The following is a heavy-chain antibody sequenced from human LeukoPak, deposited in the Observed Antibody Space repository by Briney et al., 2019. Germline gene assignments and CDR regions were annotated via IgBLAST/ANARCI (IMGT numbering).Heavy chain of an antibody. CDR2: ISWNSGSI. J-gene: IGHJ4*02. V-gene: IGHV3-9*01. D-gene: IGHD3-9*01. CDR3: ARDQYYDILTGYRAFDY. CDR1: GFTFDDYA. Sequence: GGSLRLSCAASGFTFDDYAMHWVRQAPGKGLEWVSGISWNSGSIGYADSVKGRFTISRDNAKNSLYLQMNSLRAEDTAVYYCARDQYYDILTGYRAFDYWGQGTLVTVSS.